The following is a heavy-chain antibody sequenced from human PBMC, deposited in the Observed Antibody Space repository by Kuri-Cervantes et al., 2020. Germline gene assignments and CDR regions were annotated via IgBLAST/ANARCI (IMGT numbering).Heavy chain of an antibody. CDR2: IGVSGSPT. CDR1: GFSFSSYA. Sequence: GGSLRLSCASSGFSFSSYAMRWVRQAPGKGLEWISSIGVSGSPTYYADSVKGRFTISRDNSKNTLYLQMNSLRAEDTAVYYCAKDREGIVLMVYAEIFDYWGQGTLVTVSS. J-gene: IGHJ4*02. D-gene: IGHD2-8*01. V-gene: IGHV3-23*01. CDR3: AKDREGIVLMVYAEIFDY.